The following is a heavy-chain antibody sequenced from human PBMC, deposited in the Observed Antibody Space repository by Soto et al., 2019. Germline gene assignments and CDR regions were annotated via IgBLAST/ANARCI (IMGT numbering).Heavy chain of an antibody. CDR2: ISGSGGST. Sequence: GGSLRLSCAASGFTFSSYAMSWVRQAPGKGLEWVSAISGSGGSTYYADSVKGRFTISRDNSKNTLYLQMNSLRAEDTAVYYCAKEVTRLRWLHNYRGWYFDYWGQGTLVTVSS. CDR3: AKEVTRLRWLHNYRGWYFDY. V-gene: IGHV3-23*01. CDR1: GFTFSSYA. D-gene: IGHD5-12*01. J-gene: IGHJ4*02.